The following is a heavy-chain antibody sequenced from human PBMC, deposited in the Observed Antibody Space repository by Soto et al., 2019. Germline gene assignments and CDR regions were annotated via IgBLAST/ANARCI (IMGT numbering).Heavy chain of an antibody. D-gene: IGHD4-4*01. V-gene: IGHV1-69*13. J-gene: IGHJ4*02. CDR2: IIPIFGTA. Sequence: SVKVSCKASGGTFSSYAISWVRQAPGQGLEWMGGIIPIFGTANYAQKFQGRVTITADESTSTAYMELSSLRSEDTAVYYCARGGEVDYSNERTPYYFDYWGQGTLVTVSS. CDR1: GGTFSSYA. CDR3: ARGGEVDYSNERTPYYFDY.